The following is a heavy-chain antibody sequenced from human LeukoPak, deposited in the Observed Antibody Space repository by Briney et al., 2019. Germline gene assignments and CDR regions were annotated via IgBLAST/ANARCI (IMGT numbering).Heavy chain of an antibody. V-gene: IGHV4-4*09. CDR1: GGSFSSYY. CDR3: ARERYDFWSFDY. CDR2: IYTTGTT. D-gene: IGHD3-3*01. Sequence: SETVSLTCTVSGGSFSSYYWSWIRQPPGKGLEWIGYIYTTGTTSYNPSLKSRVTISLDTSKNQFSLQLSSVTAADTAVYYCARERYDFWSFDYWGQGTLVTFSS. J-gene: IGHJ4*02.